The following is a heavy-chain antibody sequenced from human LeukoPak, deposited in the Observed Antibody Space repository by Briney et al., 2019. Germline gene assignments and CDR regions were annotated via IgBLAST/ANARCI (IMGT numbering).Heavy chain of an antibody. V-gene: IGHV3-73*01. Sequence: GGSLRLSCAASGFTFSGSAMHWVRQASGKGLEWVGRIRSKANSYATAYAASVKGRFTISRDDSKNTAYLQMNSLKTEDTAVYYCTRRSYSSSTSPSYYYMDVWGKGTTVTVSS. D-gene: IGHD6-6*01. CDR1: GFTFSGSA. CDR3: TRRSYSSSTSPSYYYMDV. J-gene: IGHJ6*03. CDR2: IRSKANSYAT.